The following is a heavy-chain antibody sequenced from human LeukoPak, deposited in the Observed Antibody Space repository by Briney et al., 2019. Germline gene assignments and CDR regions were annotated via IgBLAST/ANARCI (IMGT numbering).Heavy chain of an antibody. Sequence: PGRSLRLSCAASGFTFSSDGMHWVHQAPGKGLEWVAVISYDGSNKYYADSVKGRFTISRDNSKNTLYLQMNSLRAEDTAVYYCAKIAVAGTATDYWGQGTLVTVSS. CDR2: ISYDGSNK. CDR1: GFTFSSDG. J-gene: IGHJ4*02. CDR3: AKIAVAGTATDY. V-gene: IGHV3-30*18. D-gene: IGHD6-19*01.